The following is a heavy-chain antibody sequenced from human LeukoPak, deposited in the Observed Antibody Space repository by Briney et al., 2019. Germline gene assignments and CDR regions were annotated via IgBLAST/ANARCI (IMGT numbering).Heavy chain of an antibody. CDR3: ARDLRAWAAFDI. D-gene: IGHD1-26*01. J-gene: IGHJ3*02. V-gene: IGHV3-21*01. CDR2: ISSSSSYI. CDR1: GFTFSSYS. Sequence: PGGSLRLSCAASGFTFSSYSMNWVRQAPGKGLEWVSSISSSSSYIYYADSVKGRFTISRDNAKNSLYLQMNGLRAEDTAVYYCARDLRAWAAFDIWGQGTMVTVSS.